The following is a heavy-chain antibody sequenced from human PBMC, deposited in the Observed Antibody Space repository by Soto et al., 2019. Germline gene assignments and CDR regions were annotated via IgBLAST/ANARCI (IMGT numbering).Heavy chain of an antibody. CDR1: GFTFSNAW. CDR2: IKSKTDGGTT. D-gene: IGHD3-22*01. Sequence: GGSLRLSCAASGFTFSNAWMSWVRQAPGKGLEWVGRIKSKTDGGTTDYAAPVKGRFTISRDDSKNTLYLQMNSLKTEDTAVYYCTTAPGTQHTYYYDSSGYYGMDVWGQGTTVTVSS. CDR3: TTAPGTQHTYYYDSSGYYGMDV. J-gene: IGHJ6*02. V-gene: IGHV3-15*01.